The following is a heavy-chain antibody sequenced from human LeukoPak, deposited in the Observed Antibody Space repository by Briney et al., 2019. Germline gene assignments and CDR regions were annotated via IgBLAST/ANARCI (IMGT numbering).Heavy chain of an antibody. J-gene: IGHJ4*02. D-gene: IGHD2-15*01. CDR3: ARESSTRMGTCSGNHCDKGFEY. CDR1: GYTFVDTY. V-gene: IGHV1-2*02. Sequence: ASVKVSCKAFGYTFVDTYIHWVRQASGQGLEWMGWINPRNGDTTYAQRFQGRVTMTRDTSLNSVYMDVSSLRSDDTAVYFCARESSTRMGTCSGNHCDKGFEYWGQGTLVTVSA. CDR2: INPRNGDT.